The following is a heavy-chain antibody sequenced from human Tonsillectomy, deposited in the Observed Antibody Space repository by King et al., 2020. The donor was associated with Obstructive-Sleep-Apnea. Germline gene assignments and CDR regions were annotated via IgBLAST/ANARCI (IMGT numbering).Heavy chain of an antibody. CDR3: ARLRGTEYWATYWYFDL. CDR2: IYYSGST. CDR1: GGSISSYY. D-gene: IGHD2/OR15-2a*01. J-gene: IGHJ2*01. Sequence: VQLQESGPGLVKPSETLSLTCTVSGGSISSYYWNWIRQPPGKGLEWIWYIYYSGSTNYNPSLKRRVTISADTSKNQFSLKLSSVTAADTAVYYCARLRGTEYWATYWYFDLWGRGTLVTVSS. V-gene: IGHV4-59*08.